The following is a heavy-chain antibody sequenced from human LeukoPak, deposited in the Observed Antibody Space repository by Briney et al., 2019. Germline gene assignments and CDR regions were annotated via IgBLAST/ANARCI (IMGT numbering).Heavy chain of an antibody. Sequence: GGSLRLSCAASGFTFSSYVMSWVRQAPGKWLEWVSVISGSGGSTYYASSVKGRFTISRDNSKNTLYLQMNSLRAEDTAVYYCARSGRTGYSYGYDNYWGRGTLVTVSS. CDR1: GFTFSSYV. D-gene: IGHD5-18*01. V-gene: IGHV3-23*01. CDR3: ARSGRTGYSYGYDNY. CDR2: ISGSGGST. J-gene: IGHJ4*02.